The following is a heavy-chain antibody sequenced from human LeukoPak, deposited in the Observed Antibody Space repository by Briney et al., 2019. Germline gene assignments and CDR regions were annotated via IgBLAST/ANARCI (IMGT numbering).Heavy chain of an antibody. V-gene: IGHV3-15*01. CDR1: GFTVSSNY. J-gene: IGHJ3*02. CDR2: IKSKTDGGTT. Sequence: GGSLRLSCAASGFTVSSNYMSWVRQAPGKGLEWVGRIKSKTDGGTTDYAAPVKGRFTISRDDSKNTLYLQMNSLKTEDTAVYYCTTDSWGGAFDIWGQGTMVTVSS. CDR3: TTDSWGGAFDI. D-gene: IGHD3-16*01.